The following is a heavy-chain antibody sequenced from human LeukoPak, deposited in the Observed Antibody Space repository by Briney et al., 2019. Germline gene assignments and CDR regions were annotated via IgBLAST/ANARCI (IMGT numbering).Heavy chain of an antibody. J-gene: IGHJ4*02. CDR2: ISYDGSNK. Sequence: PGGSLRLSCAASGFTFSNYWMHWVRQAPGKGLEWVAVISYDGSNKYYADSVKGRFTISRDNSKNTLYLQMNSLRAEDTAVYYCAKDPSGTTGGVDYWGQGTLVTVSS. CDR3: AKDPSGTTGGVDY. D-gene: IGHD1-7*01. CDR1: GFTFSNYW. V-gene: IGHV3-30*18.